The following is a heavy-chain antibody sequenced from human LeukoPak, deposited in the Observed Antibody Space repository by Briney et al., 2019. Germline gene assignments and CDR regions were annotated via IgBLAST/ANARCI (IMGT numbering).Heavy chain of an antibody. D-gene: IGHD1-26*01. Sequence: GGSLRLSCAASGFTFSSYGMHWVRQAPGKGLEWVAVISYDGSNKYYADSVKGRFTISRDNSKNTLYLQMNSLRAEDTAVYYCARAQSGSYQSAFDIWGQGTMVTVS. CDR1: GFTFSSYG. J-gene: IGHJ3*02. V-gene: IGHV3-30*03. CDR3: ARAQSGSYQSAFDI. CDR2: ISYDGSNK.